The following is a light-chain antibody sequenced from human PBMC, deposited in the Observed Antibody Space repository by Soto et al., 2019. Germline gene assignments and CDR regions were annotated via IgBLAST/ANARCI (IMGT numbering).Light chain of an antibody. CDR2: QDN. Sequence: SYELTQPPSVSVSPGQTANITCSGDKLGDKYACWYQQRPGQSPVLIIYQDNKRPSGIPERFSGSNSGNTATLTISGTQGMDEADYYCQAWDSGIVFGGGTKLTVL. J-gene: IGLJ2*01. CDR3: QAWDSGIV. V-gene: IGLV3-1*01. CDR1: KLGDKY.